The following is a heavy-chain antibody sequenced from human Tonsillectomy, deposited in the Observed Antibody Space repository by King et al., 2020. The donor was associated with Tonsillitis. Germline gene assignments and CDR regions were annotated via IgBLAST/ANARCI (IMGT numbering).Heavy chain of an antibody. Sequence: VQLVESGAEVKKPGASVKVSCKASAYTFTNYGISWVRQAPGQGLEWMGWISAYNGNTNYAQKFQGRVTMTTDTSTSTAYMELRSLRSDDTAVYYCARDRILMTTVIWDYFDSWGQGTLVTVSS. D-gene: IGHD4-17*01. CDR1: AYTFTNYG. V-gene: IGHV1-18*04. CDR2: ISAYNGNT. CDR3: ARDRILMTTVIWDYFDS. J-gene: IGHJ4*02.